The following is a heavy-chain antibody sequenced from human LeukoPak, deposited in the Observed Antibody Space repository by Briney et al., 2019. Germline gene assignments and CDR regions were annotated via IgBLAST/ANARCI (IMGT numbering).Heavy chain of an antibody. CDR2: IYYSGST. CDR3: ARLGGATVTTHNFDY. Sequence: SETLSLTCTVSGGSISSGDYYWSWTRQPPGKGLEWIGYIYYSGSTYYNPSLKSRVTISVDTSKNQFSLKQSSVTAADTAVYYCARLGGATVTTHNFDYWGQGTLVTVSS. J-gene: IGHJ4*02. D-gene: IGHD4-17*01. CDR1: GGSISSGDYY. V-gene: IGHV4-30-4*08.